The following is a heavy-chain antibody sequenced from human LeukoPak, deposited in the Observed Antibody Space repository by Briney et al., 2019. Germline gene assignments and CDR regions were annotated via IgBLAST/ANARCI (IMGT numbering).Heavy chain of an antibody. Sequence: GASVKVSCKASGYTFTSYAMHWVRQAPGQRLEWMGWINAGNGNTKYSQKFQGRVTITRDTSASTAYMELSSLRSEDTAVYYCARDLGGGINWFDPWGQGTLVTDSS. V-gene: IGHV1-3*01. CDR3: ARDLGGGINWFDP. D-gene: IGHD3-16*01. CDR1: GYTFTSYA. CDR2: INAGNGNT. J-gene: IGHJ5*02.